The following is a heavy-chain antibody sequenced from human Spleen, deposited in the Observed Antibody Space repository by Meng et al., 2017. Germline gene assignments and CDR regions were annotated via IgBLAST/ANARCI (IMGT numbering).Heavy chain of an antibody. CDR1: GGSFSGYS. Sequence: QVQLQQWGAGLSKTSEALSLTCAVYGGSFSGYSWSWIRQPPGKGLEWIGEINHRGDTKHNPSLRSRVTISVDTSKTQFSLKLNSVTAADTAVCYCARTRVLYYFDQWGQGTLVTVSS. CDR3: ARTRVLYYFDQ. V-gene: IGHV4-34*01. D-gene: IGHD2/OR15-2a*01. J-gene: IGHJ4*02. CDR2: INHRGDT.